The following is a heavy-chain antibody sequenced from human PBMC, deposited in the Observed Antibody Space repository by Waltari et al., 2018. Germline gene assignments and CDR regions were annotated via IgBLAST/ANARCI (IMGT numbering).Heavy chain of an antibody. CDR2: IYHSGST. V-gene: IGHV4-38-2*01. Sequence: QVQLQESGPGLVKPSETLSLTCAVSGYSISSGYYWGWIRQPPGKVLEWIGSIYHSGSTYYNPSLKSRVTISVDTSKNQFSLKLSSVTAADTAVYYCARHEGIWEGWYFDYWGQGTLVTVSS. CDR3: ARHEGIWEGWYFDY. J-gene: IGHJ4*02. CDR1: GYSISSGYY. D-gene: IGHD1-26*01.